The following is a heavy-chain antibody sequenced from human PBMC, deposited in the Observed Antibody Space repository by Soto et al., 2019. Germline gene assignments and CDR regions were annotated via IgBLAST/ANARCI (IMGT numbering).Heavy chain of an antibody. CDR2: TYYRSKWYN. CDR1: GDSVSSNSAA. CDR3: ARDPNITGTIPYYYYYMDV. J-gene: IGHJ6*03. V-gene: IGHV6-1*01. D-gene: IGHD1-20*01. Sequence: PSQTLSLTCAISGDSVSSNSAAWNWIRQSPSRGLEWLGRTYYRSKWYNDYAVSVKSRITINPDTSKNQFSLQLNSVTPEDTAVYYYARDPNITGTIPYYYYYMDVWGKGTTVTVSS.